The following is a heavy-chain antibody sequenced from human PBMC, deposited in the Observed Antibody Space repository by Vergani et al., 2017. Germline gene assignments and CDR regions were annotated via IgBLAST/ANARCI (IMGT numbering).Heavy chain of an antibody. D-gene: IGHD4-23*01. CDR1: GYTFTDYY. V-gene: IGHV1-69-2*01. J-gene: IGHJ3*02. Sequence: EVQLVQSGAEVKKPGATVKISCKFSGYTFTDYYMHWVQQAPGKGLEWMGLVDPEDGERIYAEKSQGRVTITADTSTDTAYMELSSLRSEDTTVYYCATLTTLVTLDALDIWGQGTMVTVSS. CDR3: ATLTTLVTLDALDI. CDR2: VDPEDGER.